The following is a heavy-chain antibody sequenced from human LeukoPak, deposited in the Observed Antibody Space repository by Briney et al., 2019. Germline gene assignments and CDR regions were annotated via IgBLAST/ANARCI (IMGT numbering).Heavy chain of an antibody. CDR2: IKSTTVGGTT. J-gene: IGHJ4*02. CDR3: TTGPGNSGY. V-gene: IGHV3-15*01. Sequence: GGSLRLSCAVSGLTFSNAWMSWVRQAPGKRLEWVGRIKSTTVGGTTEYAAPVKGRFTISRDDSKNTVYLQMNSLKTEDTAVYYCTTGPGNSGYWGQGTLVTVSS. CDR1: GLTFSNAW. D-gene: IGHD4-23*01.